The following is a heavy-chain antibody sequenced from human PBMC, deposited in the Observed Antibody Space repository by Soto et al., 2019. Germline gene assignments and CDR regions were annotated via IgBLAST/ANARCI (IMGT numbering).Heavy chain of an antibody. D-gene: IGHD3-9*01. J-gene: IGHJ6*02. CDR2: IYYSGST. CDR1: GGSISSGNHL. Sequence: SETLSLTCIVSGGSISSGNHLWSWIRQPPGKGLEWIGYIYYSGSTYYNPSLKSRVTISVDTSKNQFSLKLSSVTAADTAVYYCARGGRGYYDILTGYYGMDVWGQGTTVTVSS. CDR3: ARGGRGYYDILTGYYGMDV. V-gene: IGHV4-30-4*01.